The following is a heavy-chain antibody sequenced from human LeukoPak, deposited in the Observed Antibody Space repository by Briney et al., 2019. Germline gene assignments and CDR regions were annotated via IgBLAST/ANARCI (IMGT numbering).Heavy chain of an antibody. CDR3: ARASSGYYWDFDY. J-gene: IGHJ4*02. Sequence: SETLSLTCTVSGDSISSYNYFWGWIRQPPGKGLEWVGSIYYRGNTYYNPSLKSRVTSSADTSKNQFSLKVTSVTAADTAVYYCARASSGYYWDFDYWGQGALVTVSS. CDR1: GDSISSYNYF. D-gene: IGHD3-22*01. V-gene: IGHV4-39*01. CDR2: IYYRGNT.